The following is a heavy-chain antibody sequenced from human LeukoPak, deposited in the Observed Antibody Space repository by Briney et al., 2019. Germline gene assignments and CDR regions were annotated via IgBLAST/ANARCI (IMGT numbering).Heavy chain of an antibody. Sequence: SETLSLTCTVSGGSISSSSYYWGWIRQPPGKGLEWIGSIYYSGSTYYNPSLKSRVTISVDTSKNQFSLKLSSVTAADTAVYYCASWGFTVEMATDWGQGTLVTVSS. J-gene: IGHJ4*02. D-gene: IGHD5-24*01. CDR3: ASWGFTVEMATD. CDR1: GGSISSSSYY. V-gene: IGHV4-39*01. CDR2: IYYSGST.